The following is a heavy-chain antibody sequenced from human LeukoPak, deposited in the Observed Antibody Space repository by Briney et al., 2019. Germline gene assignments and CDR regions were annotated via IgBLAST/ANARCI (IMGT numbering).Heavy chain of an antibody. Sequence: PSETLSLTCTVSGGSISSYYWSWIRQPPGKGLEWIGYIYSTGSTNSNPSLKSRVTISVDTSQNQFSLKLTSVTAADTAVYYCARAQWEVRRGLVGSLDVWGQGTTVTVSS. CDR3: ARAQWEVRRGLVGSLDV. V-gene: IGHV4-59*01. J-gene: IGHJ6*02. CDR2: IYSTGST. CDR1: GGSISSYY. D-gene: IGHD1-26*01.